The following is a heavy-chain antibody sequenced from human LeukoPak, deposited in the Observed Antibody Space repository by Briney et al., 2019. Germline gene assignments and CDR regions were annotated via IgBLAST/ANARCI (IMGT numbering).Heavy chain of an antibody. Sequence: SQTLSLTCIVSGGSISNNDYYWTWIRQPPGKGLECIGYIHYSGSTNYNPSLKSRVTISVDTSKNQFSLKLSSVTAADTAVYYCARGSLRFPPVTDTALYYGMDVWGQGTTVTVSS. V-gene: IGHV4-30-4*08. D-gene: IGHD5-18*01. CDR1: GGSISNNDYY. CDR3: ARGSLRFPPVTDTALYYGMDV. CDR2: IHYSGST. J-gene: IGHJ6*02.